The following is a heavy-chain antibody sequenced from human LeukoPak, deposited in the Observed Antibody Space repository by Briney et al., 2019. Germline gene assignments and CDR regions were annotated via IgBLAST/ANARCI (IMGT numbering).Heavy chain of an antibody. CDR3: ARSYSSGWYDLYHFDY. CDR2: ISYDGSNK. J-gene: IGHJ4*02. V-gene: IGHV3-30-3*01. Sequence: GGSLRLSCAASGFTFSSYAMHWVRQAPGKGLEWVAVISYDGSNKYYADSVKGRFTISRDNSKNTLYLQMNSLRAEDTAVYYCARSYSSGWYDLYHFDYWGQGTLVTVSS. CDR1: GFTFSSYA. D-gene: IGHD6-19*01.